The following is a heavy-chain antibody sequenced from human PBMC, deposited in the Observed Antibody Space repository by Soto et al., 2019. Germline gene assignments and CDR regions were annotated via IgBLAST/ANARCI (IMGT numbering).Heavy chain of an antibody. CDR3: ARDGGDYDILTGYTYYYGMDV. V-gene: IGHV3-33*01. CDR1: GFTFSSYG. J-gene: IGHJ6*02. CDR2: IWYDGSNK. D-gene: IGHD3-9*01. Sequence: QVQLVESGGGVVQPGRSLRLSCAASGFTFSSYGMHWVRQAPGKGLEWVAVIWYDGSNKYYADSVKGRFTISRDNSKNKLYLQMNSLRAEDTAVYYCARDGGDYDILTGYTYYYGMDVWGQGTTVTVSS.